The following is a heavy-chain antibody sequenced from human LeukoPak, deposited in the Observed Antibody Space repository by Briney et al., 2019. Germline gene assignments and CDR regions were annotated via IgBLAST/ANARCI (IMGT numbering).Heavy chain of an antibody. D-gene: IGHD1-26*01. V-gene: IGHV3-74*01. CDR2: IENDGSAR. CDR3: ARDGLGTTPLDY. Sequence: GGSLRLSCAASVFTLSKFWLHWARQAPGKGLVWISVIENDGSARGYADSVWGRFTISRDNAKNTLYLQMNSLTVADTAVYYCARDGLGTTPLDYWGQGTPVAVSS. CDR1: VFTLSKFW. J-gene: IGHJ4*02.